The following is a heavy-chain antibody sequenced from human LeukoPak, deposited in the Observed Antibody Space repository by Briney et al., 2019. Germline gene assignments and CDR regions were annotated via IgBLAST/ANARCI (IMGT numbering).Heavy chain of an antibody. J-gene: IGHJ4*02. CDR3: ARNLGIDGYFDY. CDR2: ISAYNGNT. V-gene: IGHV1-18*01. D-gene: IGHD7-27*01. CDR1: GYTFTSYG. Sequence: AASVKVSCKASGYTFTSYGISWVRQAPGQGLEWMGWISAYNGNTNYAQKLQGRVTMTRDTSISTAYMELSRLRSDDAAVYYCARNLGIDGYFDYWGQGTLVTVSS.